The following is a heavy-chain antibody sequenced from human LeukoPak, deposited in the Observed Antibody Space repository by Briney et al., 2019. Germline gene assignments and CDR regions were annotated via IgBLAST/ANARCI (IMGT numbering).Heavy chain of an antibody. CDR3: ARVGRTYYYDSSGYSSATGAFDI. V-gene: IGHV4-34*01. CDR1: GGSFSGYY. CDR2: IYYSGST. D-gene: IGHD3-22*01. Sequence: SETLSLTCAVYGGSFSGYYWSWIRQPPGKGLEWIGSIYYSGSTYYNPSLKSRVTISVDTSKNQFSLKLSSVTAADTAVYYCARVGRTYYYDSSGYSSATGAFDIWGQGTMVTVSS. J-gene: IGHJ3*02.